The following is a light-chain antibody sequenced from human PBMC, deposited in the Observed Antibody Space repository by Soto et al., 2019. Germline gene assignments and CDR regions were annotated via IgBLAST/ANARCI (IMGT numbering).Light chain of an antibody. Sequence: EIVLTQAPGTLSLSPGEIATLSCRSSQSVSSSYLAWYQQNPGEAPRILIYGASSRATGIPDRFSGSGSGTAFTLTIRSLEPEDFAVYYCQQYGSSYPWTFGQGTKVDIK. CDR1: QSVSSSY. CDR3: QQYGSSYPWT. CDR2: GAS. J-gene: IGKJ1*01. V-gene: IGKV3-20*01.